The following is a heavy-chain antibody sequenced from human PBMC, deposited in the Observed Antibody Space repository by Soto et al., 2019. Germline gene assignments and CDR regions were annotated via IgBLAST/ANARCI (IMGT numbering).Heavy chain of an antibody. CDR3: ARMNRDYYYYGMDV. Sequence: QMQLQELGPGLVKPSGTLSLTCGVSGDSISSSKWWTWVRQTPEKGLEWIGKIDHNGVANYNPSLEGRVTISKDNSKNQIFLKVTSVTAADSAVYYCARMNRDYYYYGMDVWGQGATVTVSS. CDR2: IDHNGVA. CDR1: GDSISSSKW. V-gene: IGHV4-4*02. J-gene: IGHJ6*02.